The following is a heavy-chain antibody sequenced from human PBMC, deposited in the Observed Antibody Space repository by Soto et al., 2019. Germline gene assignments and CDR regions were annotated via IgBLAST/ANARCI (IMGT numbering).Heavy chain of an antibody. V-gene: IGHV1-2*04. D-gene: IGHD3-10*01. CDR2: INPNSGGT. CDR1: GYTFTGYY. Sequence: GASVTVSCQPSGYTFTGYYIHWVRKSPGQAPEWMGWINPNSGGTNYAQKFQGWVTMTRDTSISTAYMELSRLRSDDTAVYYCARFRSYYGSGSYYKGYDAFDIWAKGQWSPSPQ. J-gene: IGHJ3*02. CDR3: ARFRSYYGSGSYYKGYDAFDI.